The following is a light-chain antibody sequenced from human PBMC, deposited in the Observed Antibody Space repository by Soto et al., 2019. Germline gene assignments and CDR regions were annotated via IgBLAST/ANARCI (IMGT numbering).Light chain of an antibody. CDR2: DGS. CDR3: QVRDSRSDQEI. CDR1: NIGARS. Sequence: SYELTQPPSVSVAPGQTARLTCGGNNIGARSVHWYHQRPGQAPVLVVYDGSVRPSGIPGRFSGSNSGNTATLTIKWVEAGDEGAYYCQVRDSRSDQEIFGGGTKLTVL. J-gene: IGLJ1*01. V-gene: IGLV3-21*02.